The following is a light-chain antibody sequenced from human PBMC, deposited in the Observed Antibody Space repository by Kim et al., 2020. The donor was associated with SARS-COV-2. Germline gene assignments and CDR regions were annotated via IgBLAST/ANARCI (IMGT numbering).Light chain of an antibody. V-gene: IGLV2-8*01. CDR1: PRDFGGYIF. Sequence: QSRPLPCTEPPRDFGGYIFVALDQQHPVKAPKVMIYEVKKRPSGVPARFSGSKSGNTASLTVSGLQAEDEADYYCSSYAGRQNLVFGGGTQLTVL. CDR3: SSYAGRQNLV. J-gene: IGLJ2*01. CDR2: EVK.